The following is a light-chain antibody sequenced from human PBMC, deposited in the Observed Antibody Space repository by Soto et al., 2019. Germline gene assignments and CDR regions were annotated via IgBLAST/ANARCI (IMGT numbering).Light chain of an antibody. Sequence: QSALTQPPSVSGAPGQRVTISCTGSSSNIGAGYDVHWYQHLPGTAPKLLIYGNTIRPSGVPDRFSGSKSGTSASLAITGLQAEDEADYYCQSYDSSLSVPWVFGGGTKVTVL. CDR3: QSYDSSLSVPWV. CDR1: SSNIGAGYD. V-gene: IGLV1-40*01. CDR2: GNT. J-gene: IGLJ3*02.